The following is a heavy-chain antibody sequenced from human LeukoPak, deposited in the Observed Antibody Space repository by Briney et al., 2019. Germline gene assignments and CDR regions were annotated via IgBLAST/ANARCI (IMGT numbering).Heavy chain of an antibody. J-gene: IGHJ3*02. CDR2: ISGSGGST. CDR3: TREANAFEI. V-gene: IGHV3-23*01. CDR1: GFTFSSYA. Sequence: GGSLRLSCAASGFTFSSYAMSWVRQAPGKGLEWVSAISGSGGSTYYADSVKGRFTISGDNSKNTLYLQMNSLRPEDTAMYYCTREANAFEIWGQGTMVTVST.